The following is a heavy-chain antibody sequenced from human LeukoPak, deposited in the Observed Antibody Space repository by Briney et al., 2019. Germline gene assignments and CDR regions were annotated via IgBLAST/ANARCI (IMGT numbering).Heavy chain of an antibody. Sequence: PGGSLRLSCAASGFSFSSYNMNWVRQAPGKGLEWVSYISSNSSSVYYADSVQGRFTISRDNAKNSLYLQMNSLRAEDTAVYYCARDSQFDYWGQGTLVTVSS. V-gene: IGHV3-48*01. CDR3: ARDSQFDY. CDR2: ISSNSSSV. J-gene: IGHJ4*02. CDR1: GFSFSSYN.